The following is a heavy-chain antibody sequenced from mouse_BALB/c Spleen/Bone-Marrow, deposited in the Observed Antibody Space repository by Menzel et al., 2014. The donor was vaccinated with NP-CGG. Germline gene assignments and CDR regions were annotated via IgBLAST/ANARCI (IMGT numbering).Heavy chain of an antibody. CDR3: ARGGYGNYVFAY. J-gene: IGHJ3*01. CDR2: IYPGDGDT. Sequence: VQLQHSGAELARPGASVKLSCKASGYTFTSYWMQWVKQRPGQGLEWIGTIYPGDGDTRYTQKFKGKATLTADKSSSTAYMQLSSLASEDSAVYYCARGGYGNYVFAYWGQGTLVTVSA. V-gene: IGHV1-87*01. D-gene: IGHD2-1*01. CDR1: GYTFTSYW.